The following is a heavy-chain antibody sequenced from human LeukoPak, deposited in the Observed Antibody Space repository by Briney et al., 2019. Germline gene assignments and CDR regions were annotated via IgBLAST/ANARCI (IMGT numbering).Heavy chain of an antibody. CDR3: AWVLGYCSSTSCSRTGDV. CDR2: IIPILGIA. Sequence: SVKVSCKASGGTFSSYAISWVRQAPGQGLEWMGRIIPILGIANYAQKFQGRVTITADKSASTAYMELSSLRPEDTAVYCCAWVLGYCSSTSCSRTGDVWGQGTTVTVSS. D-gene: IGHD2-2*03. J-gene: IGHJ6*02. CDR1: GGTFSSYA. V-gene: IGHV1-69*04.